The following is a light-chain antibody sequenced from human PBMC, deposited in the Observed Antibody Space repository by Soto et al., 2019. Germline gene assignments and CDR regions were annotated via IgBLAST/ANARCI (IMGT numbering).Light chain of an antibody. J-gene: IGLJ2*01. CDR2: DVS. V-gene: IGLV2-14*01. CDR1: SNDVGSYNY. CDR3: SSYTSSSTQV. Sequence: QSALTQPASVSGSPGQSITISCTGTSNDVGSYNYVSWYQQHPGKVPKLMIYDVSNRPSGVSNRFSGSKSGNTASLTISGLQAEDEADYYCSSYTSSSTQVFGGGTKLTVL.